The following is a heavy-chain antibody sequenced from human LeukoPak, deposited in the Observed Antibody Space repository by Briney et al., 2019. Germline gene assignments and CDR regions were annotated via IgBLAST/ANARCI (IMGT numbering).Heavy chain of an antibody. J-gene: IGHJ3*02. CDR3: ARLGVGATRDAFDI. Sequence: PGGSLRLSCAASGFTFSSSSMNWVRQAPGKGLEWVSYISSSSSTIYYADSVKGRFTISRDNAKNSLYLQMNSLRAEDTALYYCARLGVGATRDAFDIWGQGTMVTVSS. CDR1: GFTFSSSS. CDR2: ISSSSSTI. V-gene: IGHV3-48*04. D-gene: IGHD1-26*01.